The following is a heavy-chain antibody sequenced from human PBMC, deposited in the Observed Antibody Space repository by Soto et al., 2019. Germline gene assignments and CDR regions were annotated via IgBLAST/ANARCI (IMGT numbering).Heavy chain of an antibody. CDR3: ARANWYSEY. J-gene: IGHJ4*02. V-gene: IGHV4-59*11. D-gene: IGHD7-27*01. CDR2: IYYNGNT. CDR1: GGSISNHN. Sequence: QVQLQESGPGLVKPSETLSLTCTVSGGSISNHNWSWIRQPPGKGLEWIGYIYYNGNTNYNPSLKSRVTMSVDTSKNQISLKLSSATAADTAVYYCARANWYSEYWGQGTLVTVSS.